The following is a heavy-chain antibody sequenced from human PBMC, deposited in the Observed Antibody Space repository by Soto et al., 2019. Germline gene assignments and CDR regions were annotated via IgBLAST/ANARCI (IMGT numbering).Heavy chain of an antibody. CDR3: ARGVDCSSTSCRESADYFDY. J-gene: IGHJ4*02. V-gene: IGHV4-4*02. CDR1: GGSISSSNW. D-gene: IGHD2-2*01. CDR2: IYHSGST. Sequence: SETLSLTCAVSGGSISSSNWWSWVRQPPGKGLEWIGEIYHSGSTNYNPSLKSRVTISVDKSKNQFSLKLSSVTAADTAVYYCARGVDCSSTSCRESADYFDYWGQGTLVTVSS.